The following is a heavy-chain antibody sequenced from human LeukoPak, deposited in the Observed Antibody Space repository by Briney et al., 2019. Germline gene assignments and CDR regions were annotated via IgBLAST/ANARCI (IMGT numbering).Heavy chain of an antibody. CDR2: ISNSGGNT. CDR3: AKIGSDLSITMIVVVHFDY. J-gene: IGHJ4*02. V-gene: IGHV3-23*01. D-gene: IGHD3-22*01. CDR1: GFTFSNYA. Sequence: GGSLRLSCAASGFTFSNYAMSWVRQAPGKGLEWVSFISNSGGNTYYADSVKGRFTISRDNSKNTLYLQMNSLRAEDTGVYYCAKIGSDLSITMIVVVHFDYWGQGTLVTVSS.